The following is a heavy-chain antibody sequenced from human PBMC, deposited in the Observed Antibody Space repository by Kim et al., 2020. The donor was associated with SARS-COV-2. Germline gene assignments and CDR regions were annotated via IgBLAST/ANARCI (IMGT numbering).Heavy chain of an antibody. CDR2: ISGSGGST. V-gene: IGHV3-23*01. D-gene: IGHD5-12*01. CDR1: GFTFSSYA. CDR3: AKRDGYKSYYYYGMDV. Sequence: GGSLRLSCAASGFTFSSYAMSWVRQAPGKGLEWVSAISGSGGSTYYADSVKGRFTISRDNSKNTLYLQMNSLRAEDTAVYYCAKRDGYKSYYYYGMDVWGQGTTVTVSS. J-gene: IGHJ6*02.